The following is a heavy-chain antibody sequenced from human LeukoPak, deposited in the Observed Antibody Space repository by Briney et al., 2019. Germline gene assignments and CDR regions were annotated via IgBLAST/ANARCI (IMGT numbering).Heavy chain of an antibody. CDR2: INPNSGDT. CDR1: GYTLTVYY. D-gene: IGHD1-26*01. V-gene: IGHV1-2*06. CDR3: ARSQWELLGAGAFDI. Sequence: ASVKVSCKASGYTLTVYYIHWVRQAPGQGLEWMGRINPNSGDTNFAQKFQGRVTMTRDTSISTAYMDLSGLRPDDTAVYYCARSQWELLGAGAFDIWGQGTMVTVSS. J-gene: IGHJ3*02.